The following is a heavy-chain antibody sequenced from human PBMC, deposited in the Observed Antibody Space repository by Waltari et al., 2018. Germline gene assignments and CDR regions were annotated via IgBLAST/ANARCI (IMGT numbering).Heavy chain of an antibody. D-gene: IGHD6-19*01. Sequence: QVQLVQSGAEVKKPGASVKVSCKASGYTFTSYAMHWVRQAPGQRLEWMGWINAGNGNTKYSQKFQGRVTITRDTSASTAYMELSSLRSEDTAAYYCARLASGYSSGSDWYFDLWGRGTLVTVSS. CDR2: INAGNGNT. J-gene: IGHJ2*01. V-gene: IGHV1-3*01. CDR3: ARLASGYSSGSDWYFDL. CDR1: GYTFTSYA.